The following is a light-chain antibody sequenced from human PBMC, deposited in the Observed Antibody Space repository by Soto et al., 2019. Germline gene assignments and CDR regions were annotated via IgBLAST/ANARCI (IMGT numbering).Light chain of an antibody. CDR1: SSDVGGHNC. J-gene: IGLJ3*02. Sequence: QSVLTQPPSASGSPGQSVTISCTGTSSDVGGHNCVSWYQHHPGKAPKLMIYEVNNRPSGVPDRFSGSKSGNTASLTVSGLQAEDEADYYCSSYAGINTVLFGGGTKLTVL. CDR3: SSYAGINTVL. V-gene: IGLV2-8*01. CDR2: EVN.